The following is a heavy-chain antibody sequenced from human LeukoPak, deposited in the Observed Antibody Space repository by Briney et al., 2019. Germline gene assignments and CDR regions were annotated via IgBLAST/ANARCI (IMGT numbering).Heavy chain of an antibody. CDR3: ARDTYCGGDCYYFDY. V-gene: IGHV3-53*01. Sequence: GGSLRLSCAASGFTVSSNYMSWVRQAPGKGLEWVSVIYSGGSTYYADSVKGRFTISRDNSKYTLYLQMNSLRAEDTAVYYCARDTYCGGDCYYFDYWGQGTLVTVSS. CDR1: GFTVSSNY. D-gene: IGHD2-21*02. J-gene: IGHJ4*02. CDR2: IYSGGST.